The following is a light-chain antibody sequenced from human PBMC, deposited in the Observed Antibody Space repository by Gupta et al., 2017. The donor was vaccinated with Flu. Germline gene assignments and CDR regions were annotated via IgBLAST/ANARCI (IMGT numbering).Light chain of an antibody. CDR1: QSISSY. CDR3: QLMYSTLWT. CDR2: AAS. V-gene: IGKV1-39*01. J-gene: IGKJ1*01. Sequence: DIQTTQSPSSLSASVGDRVTITCRASQSISSYLNWYQQKPGKAPKLLIYAASIVQSGVPSRFSGSGSGTDFTLTIISLQPEDFATYYCQLMYSTLWTFGQGTKVEIK.